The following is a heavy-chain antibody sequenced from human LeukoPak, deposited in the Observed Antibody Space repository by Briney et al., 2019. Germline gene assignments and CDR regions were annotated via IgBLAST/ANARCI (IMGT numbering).Heavy chain of an antibody. D-gene: IGHD5-18*01. Sequence: SETLSLTCTVSGGSIRSSDYYWGWIRQPPGKGLEWIGSIYYSGSTYYNPSLKSRVTISVDTSKNRFSLKLSSVTAADTAVYYCARVQIGYSYGLFDYWGQGTLVTVSS. CDR2: IYYSGST. CDR3: ARVQIGYSYGLFDY. V-gene: IGHV4-39*01. J-gene: IGHJ4*02. CDR1: GGSIRSSDYY.